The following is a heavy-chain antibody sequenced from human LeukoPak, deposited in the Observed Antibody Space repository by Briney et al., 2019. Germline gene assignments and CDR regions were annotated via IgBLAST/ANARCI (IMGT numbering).Heavy chain of an antibody. V-gene: IGHV3-20*04. CDR2: INGNGGSR. D-gene: IGHD6-6*01. CDR3: ARGSSFHNY. CDR1: GFIFEDYG. J-gene: IGHJ4*02. Sequence: LAGGSLRLSCAASGFIFEDYGMTWVRQAPGKGLEWVSGINGNGGSRGYADSVKGRFTISRDNANNSLYLQMNSLRAEDTALYYCARGSSFHNYWGQGTLFTVSS.